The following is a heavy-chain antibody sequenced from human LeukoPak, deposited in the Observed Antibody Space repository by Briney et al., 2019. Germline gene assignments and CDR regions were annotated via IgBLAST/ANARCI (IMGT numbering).Heavy chain of an antibody. V-gene: IGHV3-23*01. CDR2: ISGSGGST. D-gene: IGHD3-22*01. CDR1: GFTFSSYA. CDR3: AKVPSGYSAFDY. Sequence: GGSLRLSCAASGFTFSSYAMSWVRRAPGKGLEWVSAISGSGGSTYYADSVKGRFTISRDNSKNTLYLQMNSLRAEDTAVYYCAKVPSGYSAFDYWGQGTLVTVSS. J-gene: IGHJ4*02.